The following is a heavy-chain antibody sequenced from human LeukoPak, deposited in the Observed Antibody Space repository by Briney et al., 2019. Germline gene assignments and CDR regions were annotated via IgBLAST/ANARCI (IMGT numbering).Heavy chain of an antibody. CDR2: IYTGGST. V-gene: IGHV3-66*01. J-gene: IGHJ5*02. CDR1: GDSISSGYY. Sequence: ETLSLTCTVSGDSISSGYYWGWIRQPPGKGLEWVSLIYTGGSTYYADSVKGRFIISRDNSKNTVDLQMNSLRVEDTANYYCYYASGSYPWGQGTLVTVSS. CDR3: YYASGSYP. D-gene: IGHD3-10*01.